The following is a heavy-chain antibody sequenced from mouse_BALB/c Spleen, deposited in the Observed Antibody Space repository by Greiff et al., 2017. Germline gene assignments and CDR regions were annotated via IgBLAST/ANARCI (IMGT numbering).Heavy chain of an antibody. CDR3: ARFYYDFFAY. J-gene: IGHJ3*01. D-gene: IGHD2-4*01. V-gene: IGHV3-6*02. CDR1: GYSITSGYY. Sequence: EVQLQESGPGLVKPSQSLSLTCSVTGYSITSGYYWNWIRQFPGNKLEWMGYISYDGSNNYNPSLKNRISITRDTSKNQFFLKLNSVTTEDTATYYCARFYYDFFAYWGQGTLVTVSA. CDR2: ISYDGSN.